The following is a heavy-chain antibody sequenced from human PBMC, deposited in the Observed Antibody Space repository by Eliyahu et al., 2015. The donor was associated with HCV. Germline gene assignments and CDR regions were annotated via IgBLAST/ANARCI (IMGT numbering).Heavy chain of an antibody. D-gene: IGHD2-2*01. CDR3: ARGPSIVVVPAATWFDP. CDR1: GFTFSSYS. CDR2: ISSSSSYI. J-gene: IGHJ5*02. V-gene: IGHV3-21*01. Sequence: EVQLVESGGGLVKPGGSLRLSCAASGFTFSSYSMNWVRQAPGKGLEWVSSISSSSSYIYYADSVKGRFTISRDNAKNSLYLQMNSLRAEDTAVYYCARGPSIVVVPAATWFDPWGQGTLVTVSS.